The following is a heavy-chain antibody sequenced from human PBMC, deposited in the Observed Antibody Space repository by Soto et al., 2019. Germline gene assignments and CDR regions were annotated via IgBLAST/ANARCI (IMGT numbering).Heavy chain of an antibody. CDR2: IYYSGST. J-gene: IGHJ5*02. V-gene: IGHV4-39*01. Sequence: PSETLSLTCTVSGGSISSSSYYWGWIRQPPGKGLEWIGSIYYSGSTYYNPSLKSRVTISVDTSKNQFSLKLSSVTAADTAVYYCASVIAMVRGVIITALTVGFDPWGQGTLVTVSS. CDR1: GGSISSSSYY. D-gene: IGHD3-10*01. CDR3: ASVIAMVRGVIITALTVGFDP.